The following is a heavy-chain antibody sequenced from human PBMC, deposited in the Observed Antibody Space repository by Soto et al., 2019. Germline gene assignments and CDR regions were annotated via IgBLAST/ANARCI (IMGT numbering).Heavy chain of an antibody. J-gene: IGHJ4*02. CDR3: ARARGYGDLDY. CDR1: RNTFTGYY. V-gene: IGHV1-2*02. CDR2: INPNSGDT. Sequence: GASVKVSCKASRNTFTGYYVHWVRQAPGQGLEWMGWINPNSGDTNSAQKFQGRVTMTRDTSISTAYMELSRLRSDDTAVYYCARARGYGDLDYWGQGTLVTVSS. D-gene: IGHD4-17*01.